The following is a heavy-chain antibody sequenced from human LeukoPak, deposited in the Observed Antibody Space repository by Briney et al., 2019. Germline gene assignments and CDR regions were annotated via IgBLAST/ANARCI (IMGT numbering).Heavy chain of an antibody. CDR1: GFTFSNAW. D-gene: IGHD3-9*01. CDR3: ARETAYYDILTGFRDWRYFDY. Sequence: GGSLRLSCAASGFTFSNAWMTWVRHAPGKGLEWVGRIKSKTEGETTDYAELVKGRFTISRDDSKNTLYLQMNSLRAEDTAVYYCARETAYYDILTGFRDWRYFDYWGQGTLVTVSS. J-gene: IGHJ4*02. V-gene: IGHV3-15*01. CDR2: IKSKTEGETT.